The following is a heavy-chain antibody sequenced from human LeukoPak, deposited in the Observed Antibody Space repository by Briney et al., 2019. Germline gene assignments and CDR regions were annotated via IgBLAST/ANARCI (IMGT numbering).Heavy chain of an antibody. CDR2: VYHDGST. J-gene: IGHJ6*03. CDR3: ARGVAATNRYYYMDV. V-gene: IGHV4-59*08. D-gene: IGHD3-3*01. CDR1: GGSISGYY. Sequence: PSETLSLTCSVSGGSISGYYWSWIRQPPGKGLEWIGSVYHDGSTFYNPSLRSRVTISVDTSKNQFSLNLTSVTAADTAIYYCARGVAATNRYYYMDVWGKGTTVTVSS.